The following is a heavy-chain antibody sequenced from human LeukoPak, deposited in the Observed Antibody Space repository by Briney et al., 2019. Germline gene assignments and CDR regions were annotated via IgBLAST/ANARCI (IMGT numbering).Heavy chain of an antibody. D-gene: IGHD3-16*01. CDR3: AKDLGREVSDSSVDY. V-gene: IGHV3-23*01. CDR2: ISGSGGST. Sequence: PGGSLRHSRAASGLTFSKYAMSWVRQAPGKGLEWVSTISGSGGSTYYADSVKGRFTISRDNSKNTLYLQMNSLRAEDTAVYYCAKDLGREVSDSSVDYWGEGTLVTVSS. J-gene: IGHJ4*02. CDR1: GLTFSKYA.